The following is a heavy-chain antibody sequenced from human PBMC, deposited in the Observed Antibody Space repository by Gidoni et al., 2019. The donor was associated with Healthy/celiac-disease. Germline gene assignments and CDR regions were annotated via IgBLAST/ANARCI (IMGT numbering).Heavy chain of an antibody. CDR2: ISYDGSNK. J-gene: IGHJ1*01. CDR1: GFTFSSYG. V-gene: IGHV3-30*18. Sequence: QVQLVESGGGVVQPGRSLRLSCAASGFTFSSYGMHWVRQAPGKGLVWVAVISYDGSNKYNADSVKGRFTISRDNSKNTLYLQMNSLRAEDTAVYYCAKYGVASDYVTLEYFQHWGQGTLVTVSS. CDR3: AKYGVASDYVTLEYFQH. D-gene: IGHD5-12*01.